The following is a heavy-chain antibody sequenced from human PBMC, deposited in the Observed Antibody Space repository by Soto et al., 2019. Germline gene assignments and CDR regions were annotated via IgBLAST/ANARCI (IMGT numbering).Heavy chain of an antibody. CDR3: ARGRYCLTGRCFPNWFDS. J-gene: IGHJ5*01. CDR1: GDSISTVDYF. D-gene: IGHD2-15*01. CDR2: IYKSATT. V-gene: IGHV4-30-4*01. Sequence: SETLSLTCSVSGDSISTVDYFWAWIRQPPGQALEYIGYIYKSATTYYNPSFESRVAISLDTSKSQFSLNVTSVTAADTAVYFCARGRYCLTGRCFPNWFDSWGQGALVTVSS.